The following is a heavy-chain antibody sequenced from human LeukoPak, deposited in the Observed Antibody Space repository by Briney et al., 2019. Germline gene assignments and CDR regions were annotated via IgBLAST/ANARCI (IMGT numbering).Heavy chain of an antibody. D-gene: IGHD3-10*01. Sequence: PGGSLRLSCAASGFTFSDYYMSWIRQAPGKGLEWVSYISSSGSTIYYADSVKGRFTISRDNAKNSLYLQMNSLRAEDTAVYYCARGGTGHYYASGTYYQSYYFDYWGQGSLVTVSS. CDR1: GFTFSDYY. V-gene: IGHV3-11*04. CDR2: ISSSGSTI. CDR3: ARGGTGHYYASGTYYQSYYFDY. J-gene: IGHJ4*02.